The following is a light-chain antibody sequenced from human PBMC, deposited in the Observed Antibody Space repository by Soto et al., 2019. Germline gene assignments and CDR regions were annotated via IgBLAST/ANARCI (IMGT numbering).Light chain of an antibody. V-gene: IGKV1-5*01. J-gene: IGKJ4*01. Sequence: DIQMTQSPSTLSGSVGDRVTITCRASQTISNWLAWYQQKPGKAPKVLIYDASTLDGGVPSRFSGRRSGTDFTLTISRLQPSDFATYYCQQYNTYPLTFGGGTKVDIK. CDR2: DAS. CDR1: QTISNW. CDR3: QQYNTYPLT.